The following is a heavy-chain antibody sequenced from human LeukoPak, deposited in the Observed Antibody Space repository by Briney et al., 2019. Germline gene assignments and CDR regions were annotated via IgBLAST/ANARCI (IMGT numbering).Heavy chain of an antibody. CDR1: GGSFSSYY. CDR2: INHSGST. CDR3: ARLTTVTRFTYYYYYYMDV. J-gene: IGHJ6*03. V-gene: IGHV4-34*01. D-gene: IGHD4-17*01. Sequence: PSETLSLTCAVYGGSFSSYYWSWIRQPPGKGLERIGEINHSGSTNYNPSLKSRVTISVDTSKNQFSLKLSSVTAADTAVYYCARLTTVTRFTYYYYYYMDVWGKGTTVTVSS.